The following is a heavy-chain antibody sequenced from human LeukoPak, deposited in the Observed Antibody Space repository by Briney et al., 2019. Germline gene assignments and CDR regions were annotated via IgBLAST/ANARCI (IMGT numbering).Heavy chain of an antibody. J-gene: IGHJ4*02. V-gene: IGHV3-23*01. CDR2: ISGSGGST. D-gene: IGHD3-3*01. CDR3: AKLTYYDFWSGPHYLDY. Sequence: GGSLRLSCAASGFTFSSYAMSWVRQAPGKGLEWVSAISGSGGSTYYADSVKGRFTISRDNSKNTLYLQMNSLRAEDTAVYYCAKLTYYDFWSGPHYLDYWGQGTLVTVSS. CDR1: GFTFSSYA.